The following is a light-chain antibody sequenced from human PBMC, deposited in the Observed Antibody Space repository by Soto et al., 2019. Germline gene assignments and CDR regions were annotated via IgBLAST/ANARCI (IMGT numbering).Light chain of an antibody. CDR1: QTVSRN. J-gene: IGKJ1*01. CDR2: GAS. V-gene: IGKV3D-15*01. CDR3: QQSDNWPRT. Sequence: EIVMTQSPATLSVSPGERATLSCRASQTVSRNLAWYQQKPGQAHRLLIYGASTRATGIPARFSGGGSGTEFTLTISSLQSEDFAVYYCQQSDNWPRTFGQGTRVEIK.